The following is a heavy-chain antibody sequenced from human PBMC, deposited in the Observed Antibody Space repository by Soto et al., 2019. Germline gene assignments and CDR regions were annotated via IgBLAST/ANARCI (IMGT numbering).Heavy chain of an antibody. V-gene: IGHV3-33*01. CDR3: AIVKRGYRYVPFDY. CDR1: GFTFTTYA. D-gene: IGHD5-18*01. J-gene: IGHJ4*02. Sequence: QVQLVESGGGVVQTGRSLRLSCAASGFTFTTYAIQWVRQAPGKGLEWVAVIGYDGGSEYYADSVKGRFTLSRDRAKNTLYLQMNSLRADDTAVYYCAIVKRGYRYVPFDYWGQGTLVTVSS. CDR2: IGYDGGSE.